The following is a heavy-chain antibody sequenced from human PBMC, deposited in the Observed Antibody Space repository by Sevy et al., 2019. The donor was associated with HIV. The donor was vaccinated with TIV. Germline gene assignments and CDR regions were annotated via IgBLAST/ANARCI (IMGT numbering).Heavy chain of an antibody. D-gene: IGHD6-19*01. J-gene: IGHJ4*02. CDR3: AKDGESSSGWYYFDY. Sequence: GGSLRRSCAASGFTFSGFGMHWVRQAPGKGLEWVAVISYDGSTKYYTDSVKGRFTISSDNSKNTVYLQMNSLSAEDTAVYYCAKDGESSSGWYYFDYWGQGTLVTVSS. CDR2: ISYDGSTK. CDR1: GFTFSGFG. V-gene: IGHV3-30*18.